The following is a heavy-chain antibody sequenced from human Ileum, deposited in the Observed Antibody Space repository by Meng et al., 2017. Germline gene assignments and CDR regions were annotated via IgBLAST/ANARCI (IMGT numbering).Heavy chain of an antibody. J-gene: IGHJ4*02. CDR1: GGSISSTYW. CDR2: IHHSGST. V-gene: IGHV4-4*02. Sequence: GKLQGPGPGWWGPSGTLSLTCAVSGGSISSTYWWTWVRQSAGKGLEWIGEIHHSGSTNYNPSLKSRVTISVDKSKNQFSLNLRSVTAADTAVYYCAKAAAYNLDIWGQGALVTVSS. CDR3: AKAAAYNLDI. D-gene: IGHD1-14*01.